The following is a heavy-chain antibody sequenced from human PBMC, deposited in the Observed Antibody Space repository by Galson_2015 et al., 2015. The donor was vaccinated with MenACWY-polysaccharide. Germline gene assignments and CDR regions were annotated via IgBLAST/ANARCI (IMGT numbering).Heavy chain of an antibody. CDR1: GFTGSSNY. D-gene: IGHD3-16*01. V-gene: IGHV3-53*04. J-gene: IGHJ6*02. CDR3: TRDAFGDKCFSGGLDL. Sequence: SLRLSCAASGFTGSSNYMSWVRQAPGKGLEWVSDIYSGGSPYYADSVKGRFTISRHNSTNTLYLQMNSLRAEDTAMYYSTRDAFGDKCFSGGLDLWGQATTVPVS. CDR2: IYSGGSP.